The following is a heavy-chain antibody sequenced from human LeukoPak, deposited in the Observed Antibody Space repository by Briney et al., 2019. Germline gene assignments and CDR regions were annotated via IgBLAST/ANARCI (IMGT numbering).Heavy chain of an antibody. CDR3: ATNYYDSSGYFPDFDY. V-gene: IGHV3-23*01. CDR1: GFTFSSYA. J-gene: IGHJ4*02. CDR2: ISGSGRDT. Sequence: GESLRLSCAASGFTFSSYAMNWVRQAPMKGLEWVSGISGSGRDTYYADSVKGRFTISRDNSKNTLYLQMNSLRADDTAVYYCATNYYDSSGYFPDFDYWGQGAQVSVSS. D-gene: IGHD3-22*01.